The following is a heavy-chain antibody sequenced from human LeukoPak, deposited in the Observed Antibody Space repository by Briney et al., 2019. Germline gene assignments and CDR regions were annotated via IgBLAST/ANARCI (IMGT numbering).Heavy chain of an antibody. CDR2: IYSSGST. CDR3: AIFQGTYGDNDNDY. Sequence: GGSLRLSCAASGFNVSSNYMSWVRQAPGKGLEWVSVIYSSGSTYHADSVKGRFTISRDNSKNTLYLQMNSLRAEDTAVYYCAIFQGTYGDNDNDYWGQGTLVTVSS. V-gene: IGHV3-53*01. D-gene: IGHD4-17*01. CDR1: GFNVSSNY. J-gene: IGHJ4*02.